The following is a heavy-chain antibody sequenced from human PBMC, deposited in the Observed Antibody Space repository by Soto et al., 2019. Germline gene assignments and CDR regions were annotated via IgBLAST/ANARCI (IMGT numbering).Heavy chain of an antibody. CDR2: IWYDGSNK. CDR1: GFTFSSYG. Sequence: QVQLVESGGGVVQPGRSLRLSCAASGFTFSSYGMHWVRQAPGKGLEWVALIWYDGSNKYYADSVKGRLTISRDNSKNTLYLQMNSLRDEDTAVYYCEREAVRWGYYYGLDVWGQGTTVTVSS. D-gene: IGHD4-17*01. V-gene: IGHV3-33*01. CDR3: EREAVRWGYYYGLDV. J-gene: IGHJ6*02.